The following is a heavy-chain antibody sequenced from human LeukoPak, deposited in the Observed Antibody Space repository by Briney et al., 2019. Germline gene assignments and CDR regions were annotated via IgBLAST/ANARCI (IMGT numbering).Heavy chain of an antibody. CDR1: DGSFNFYF. Sequence: PSETLSLTCTVSDGSFNFYFWHWIRQPPGKGLDWIGEIDNRGSTQYNPSLRSRVTISVDTSRNQFSLELTTVTAADTAVYFCARDSHSGFQWGQGTLVTVSS. V-gene: IGHV4-34*01. CDR2: IDNRGST. J-gene: IGHJ4*02. D-gene: IGHD3-10*01. CDR3: ARDSHSGFQ.